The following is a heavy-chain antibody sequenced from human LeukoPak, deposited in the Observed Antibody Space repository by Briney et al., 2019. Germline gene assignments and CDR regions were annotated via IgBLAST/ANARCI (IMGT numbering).Heavy chain of an antibody. CDR2: IYPGDSDT. J-gene: IGHJ3*02. V-gene: IGHV5-51*01. CDR3: ARHNRARTYDSSGLGAFDI. D-gene: IGHD3-22*01. Sequence: GESLKISCKGSGYSFTSYWIGWVRQMPGKGLEWMGIIYPGDSDTRYSPSFQGQVTISADKSISTAYLQWSSLKASDTAMYYCARHNRARTYDSSGLGAFDIWGQGTMVTVSS. CDR1: GYSFTSYW.